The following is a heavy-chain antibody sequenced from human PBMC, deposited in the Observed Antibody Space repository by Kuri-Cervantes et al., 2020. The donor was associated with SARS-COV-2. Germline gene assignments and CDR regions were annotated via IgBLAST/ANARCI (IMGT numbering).Heavy chain of an antibody. CDR2: ISGSSGTI. D-gene: IGHD3-22*01. CDR1: GFTFRNYA. Sequence: GESLKISCAASGFTFRNYAMNWVRQAPRKGLEWISYISGSSGTIYYADSVKGRFTISRDNAKNSLYLQMNSLRAEDTAVYYCARPEYYYDSSGYYDYWGQGTLVTVSS. V-gene: IGHV3-48*01. CDR3: ARPEYYYDSSGYYDY. J-gene: IGHJ4*02.